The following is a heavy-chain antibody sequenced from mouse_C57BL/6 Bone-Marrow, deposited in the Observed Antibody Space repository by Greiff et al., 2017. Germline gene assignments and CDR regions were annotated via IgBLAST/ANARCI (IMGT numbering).Heavy chain of an antibody. D-gene: IGHD1-1*02. J-gene: IGHJ2*01. CDR3: TTLWYFDY. CDR1: GFNIKDDY. Sequence: VQLQQSGAELVRPGASVKLSCTASGFNIKDDYMHWVKQRPEQGLEWIGWIDPENGDTEYASKFQGKATITADPSSNTAYLQLSSLPSEDTAVYYCTTLWYFDYWGQGTTLTVSS. CDR2: IDPENGDT. V-gene: IGHV14-4*01.